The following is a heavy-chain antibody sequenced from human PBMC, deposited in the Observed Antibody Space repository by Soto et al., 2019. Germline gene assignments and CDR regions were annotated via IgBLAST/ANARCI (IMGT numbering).Heavy chain of an antibody. V-gene: IGHV3-48*02. D-gene: IGHD2-8*01. CDR1: GFTFSSYS. J-gene: IGHJ6*02. Sequence: PGGSLRLSCAASGFTFSSYSMNWVRQAPGKGLEWVSYISSSSSTIYYADSVKGRFTISRDNAKNSLYLQMNSLRDEDTAVYYCARAQVDALQNLYYYGMDVWGQGTTVTVSS. CDR3: ARAQVDALQNLYYYGMDV. CDR2: ISSSSSTI.